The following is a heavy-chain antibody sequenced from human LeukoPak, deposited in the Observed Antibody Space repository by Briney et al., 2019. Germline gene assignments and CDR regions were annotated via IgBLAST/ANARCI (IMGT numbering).Heavy chain of an antibody. CDR2: INPSGGST. V-gene: IGHV1-46*01. Sequence: ASVKVSCKASGYTFTNYFMHWVRQAPGQGLEWMGIINPSGGSTTYAQRFQGRVTMTRDTSTSTVYMELSSLRSEDTAVFYCARDSSSGSLDYWGQGTLVTVSS. CDR1: GYTFTNYF. J-gene: IGHJ4*02. CDR3: ARDSSSGSLDY. D-gene: IGHD6-25*01.